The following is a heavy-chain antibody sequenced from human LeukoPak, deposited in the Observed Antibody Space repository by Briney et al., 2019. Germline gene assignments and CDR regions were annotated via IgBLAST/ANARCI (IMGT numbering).Heavy chain of an antibody. CDR2: IRESGRDT. Sequence: GGSLRLSCAASGFTFSSYAMSWVRQAPGKGLEWVSAIRESGRDTYYTDSVKARFTISRDNSRDTLYLQMNSLRVEDTAVYFCAKSTHGACWYGLDVWGQGTTVTVSS. V-gene: IGHV3-23*01. D-gene: IGHD2-21*02. CDR3: AKSTHGACWYGLDV. J-gene: IGHJ6*02. CDR1: GFTFSSYA.